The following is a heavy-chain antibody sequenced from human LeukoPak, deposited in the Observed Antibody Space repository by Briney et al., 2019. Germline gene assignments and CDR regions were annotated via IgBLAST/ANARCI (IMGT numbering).Heavy chain of an antibody. V-gene: IGHV3-23*01. CDR3: ARVRGRSNWYGGGLDC. Sequence: PGGSLTLSCAASGLTFNNYALTWIRQAPGKGLEWVSSISGRGGNTYYADSVKGRFTISRDNAKNSLDLQINGLRGEDTAIYYGARVRGRSNWYGGGLDCWGQGTLVTVSS. J-gene: IGHJ4*02. CDR2: ISGRGGNT. CDR1: GLTFNNYA. D-gene: IGHD2-15*01.